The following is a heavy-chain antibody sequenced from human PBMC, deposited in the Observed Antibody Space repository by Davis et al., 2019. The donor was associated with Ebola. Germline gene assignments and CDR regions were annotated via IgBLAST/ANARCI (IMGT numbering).Heavy chain of an antibody. CDR1: GFTFSSYG. CDR2: IWYDGSNK. V-gene: IGHV3-33*01. CDR3: ARGFGDYGSGSYSPPYGMDV. D-gene: IGHD3-10*01. J-gene: IGHJ6*02. Sequence: GESLKISCAASGFTFSSYGMHWVRQAPGKGLEWVAVIWYDGSNKYYADSVKGRFTISRDNSKNTLYLQMNSLRAEDTAVYYCARGFGDYGSGSYSPPYGMDVWGQGTTVTVSS.